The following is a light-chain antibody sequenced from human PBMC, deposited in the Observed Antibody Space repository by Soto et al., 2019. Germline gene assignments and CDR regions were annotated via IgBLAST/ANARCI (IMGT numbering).Light chain of an antibody. CDR2: RAS. Sequence: DIQMTQSPSSVSASVGDRVTITCRASQGITSLLAWYQQKPGKAPKLLIYRASNLQSGVPSRFSGSGSGTDFTLTISGLQPADFATYYCQQTTTFPLTFGGGTKVDIK. V-gene: IGKV1-12*01. CDR3: QQTTTFPLT. J-gene: IGKJ4*01. CDR1: QGITSL.